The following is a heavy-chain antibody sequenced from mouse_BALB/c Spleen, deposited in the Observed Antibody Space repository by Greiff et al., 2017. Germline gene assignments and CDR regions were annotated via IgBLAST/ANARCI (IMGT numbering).Heavy chain of an antibody. V-gene: IGHV5-17*02. Sequence: VQLKESGGGLVQPGGSRKLSCAASGFTFSSFGMHWVRQAPEKGLEWVAYISSGSSTIYYADTVKGRFTISRDNPKNTLFLQMTSLRSEDTAMYYCARWDWDVGYFDYWGQGTTLTVSS. CDR2: ISSGSSTI. CDR1: GFTFSSFG. J-gene: IGHJ2*01. CDR3: ARWDWDVGYFDY. D-gene: IGHD4-1*01.